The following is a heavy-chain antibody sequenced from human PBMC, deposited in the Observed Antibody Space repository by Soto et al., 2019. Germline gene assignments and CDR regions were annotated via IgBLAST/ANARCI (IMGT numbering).Heavy chain of an antibody. CDR2: ISGSGGST. CDR3: AKDGEQWLLPLEYYYDAMDV. CDR1: GFTFNSYA. D-gene: IGHD6-19*01. V-gene: IGHV3-23*01. J-gene: IGHJ6*02. Sequence: EVQLFESGGGFAQPGGSLRLSCAASGFTFNSYAMRWVRQAAGKGLEWVSAISGSGGSTYYADCEKGWCNISRDNNKNTMYQHMNSLRADDTAVYYYAKDGEQWLLPLEYYYDAMDVWGQGTTVTVSS.